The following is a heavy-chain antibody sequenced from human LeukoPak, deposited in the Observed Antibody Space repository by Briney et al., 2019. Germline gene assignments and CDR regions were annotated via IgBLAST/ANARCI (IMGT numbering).Heavy chain of an antibody. J-gene: IGHJ4*02. CDR3: ARSPIIGEETPDY. CDR1: GYTFTGYY. D-gene: IGHD2/OR15-2a*01. V-gene: IGHV1-2*02. CDR2: INPNSGGT. Sequence: ASVKVSCKASGYTFTGYYIHWVRQAPGQGLEWMGWINPNSGGTNYAQKFQGRVTMTRDTPISTAYLELSRLRSDDTAVYYCARSPIIGEETPDYWGQGTLVTVSS.